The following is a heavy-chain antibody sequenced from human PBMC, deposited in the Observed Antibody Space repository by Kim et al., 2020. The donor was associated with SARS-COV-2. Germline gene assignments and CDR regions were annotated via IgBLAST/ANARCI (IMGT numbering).Heavy chain of an antibody. V-gene: IGHV4-39*01. D-gene: IGHD3-10*01. CDR1: GVSFLSSSYY. Sequence: SETLSLTCTVSGVSFLSSSYYWGWVRQPPGKGLEWIGSISYDGTTYYKSSLASRLTISIDTSKNQFYLRLTSVTATDTAVYYCARPGGSPHPYGFVKDVWGQGTTIIVS. CDR2: ISYDGTT. CDR3: ARPGGSPHPYGFVKDV. J-gene: IGHJ6*02.